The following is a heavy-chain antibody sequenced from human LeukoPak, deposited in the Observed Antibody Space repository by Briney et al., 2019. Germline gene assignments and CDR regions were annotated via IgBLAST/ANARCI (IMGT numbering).Heavy chain of an antibody. CDR3: ARDKAAAAGPYYYYYGMDV. CDR1: GSTFSDYY. V-gene: IGHV3-11*06. CDR2: ISSSSSYI. J-gene: IGHJ6*02. Sequence: GSLRLSCAASGSTFSDYYMSWIRQAPGKGLEWVSSISSSSSYIYYADSVKGRFTISRDNAKNSLYLQMNSLRAEDTAVYYCARDKAAAAGPYYYYYGMDVWGQGTTVTVSS. D-gene: IGHD6-13*01.